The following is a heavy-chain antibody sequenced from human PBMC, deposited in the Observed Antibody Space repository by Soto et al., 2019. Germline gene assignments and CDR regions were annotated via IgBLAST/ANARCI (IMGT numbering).Heavy chain of an antibody. J-gene: IGHJ4*02. Sequence: QLQLQESGPGLVKPSETLSLTCTVSGGSISSDNYYWGWIRQPPGKGLEWIGSISYSGSSYYNPSLKSRVTISVDTSRNHFSLHLTSVTAADAALYSCARPGSTIGWFYFDYWGQGTLVTVSS. CDR3: ARPGSTIGWFYFDY. V-gene: IGHV4-39*02. CDR1: GGSISSDNYY. D-gene: IGHD2-2*01. CDR2: ISYSGSS.